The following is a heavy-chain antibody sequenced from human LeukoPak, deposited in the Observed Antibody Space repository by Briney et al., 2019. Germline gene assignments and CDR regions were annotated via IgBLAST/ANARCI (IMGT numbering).Heavy chain of an antibody. CDR1: GFTFSSYG. J-gene: IGHJ6*03. D-gene: IGHD2-8*01. CDR3: ARDQLYLELGQPYYYYYMDV. CDR2: ISYDGSNK. Sequence: QSGGSLRLSCAASGFTFSSYGMHWVRQAPGKGLEWVAVISYDGSNKYYADSVKGRFTISRDNSKNTLYLQMNSLRAEDTAVYYCARDQLYLELGQPYYYYYMDVWGKGTTVTVSS. V-gene: IGHV3-30*03.